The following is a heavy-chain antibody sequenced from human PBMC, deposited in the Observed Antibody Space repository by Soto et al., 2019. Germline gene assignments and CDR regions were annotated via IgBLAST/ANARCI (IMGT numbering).Heavy chain of an antibody. CDR2: ISGSGGST. CDR1: GFTFSSYA. V-gene: IGHV3-23*01. CDR3: AKGAEPLTVAGPFGY. D-gene: IGHD6-19*01. Sequence: GVLRLSCAASGFTFSSYAMSWVRQAPGKGLEWVSAISGSGGSTYYADSVKGRFTISRDNSKNTLYLQMNSLRAEDTAVYYCAKGAEPLTVAGPFGYWGQGTLVTVSS. J-gene: IGHJ4*02.